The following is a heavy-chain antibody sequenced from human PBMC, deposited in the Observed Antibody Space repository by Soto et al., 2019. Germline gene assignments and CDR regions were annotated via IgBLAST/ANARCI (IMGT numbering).Heavy chain of an antibody. CDR2: IWYDGSDK. Sequence: PVGSLRLSCAASGFTFSSYGMHWVRQAPGKGLEWVAVIWYDGSDKYYADSVKGRFTISRDNAKNSLYLQMNSLRAEDTAVYYCARDWILYYYDSSGYSFGAFDIWGQGTMVTVSS. V-gene: IGHV3-33*08. CDR1: GFTFSSYG. J-gene: IGHJ3*02. CDR3: ARDWILYYYDSSGYSFGAFDI. D-gene: IGHD3-22*01.